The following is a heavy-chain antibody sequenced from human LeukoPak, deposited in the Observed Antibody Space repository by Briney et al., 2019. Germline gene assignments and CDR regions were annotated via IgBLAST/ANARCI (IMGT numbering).Heavy chain of an antibody. Sequence: SETLSPTCTVSGGSISSYYWSWIRQPPGKGLEWIGYIYYSGSTNYNPSLKSRVTISVDTSKNQFSLKLSSVTAADTAVYYCARGSGERGIAAAAKQVGNWFDPWGQGTLVTVSS. D-gene: IGHD6-13*01. V-gene: IGHV4-59*01. CDR3: ARGSGERGIAAAAKQVGNWFDP. J-gene: IGHJ5*02. CDR1: GGSISSYY. CDR2: IYYSGST.